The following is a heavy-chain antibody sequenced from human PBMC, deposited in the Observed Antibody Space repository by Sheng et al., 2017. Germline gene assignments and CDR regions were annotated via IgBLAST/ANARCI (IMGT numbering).Heavy chain of an antibody. Sequence: QVQLVQSGAEVKKPGASVKVSCKASGYIFTDFDMNWVRQATGQGLEWMGWMNGNNGNTDYAQKFQGRVTFTRDTSINTAYMELSSLRSEDTAVYYCVRAFCRGGTCYAVKYWGQGTLVTVSS. V-gene: IGHV1-8*03. CDR2: MNGNNGNT. CDR1: GYIFTDFD. D-gene: IGHD2-15*01. CDR3: VRAFCRGGTCYAVKY. J-gene: IGHJ4*02.